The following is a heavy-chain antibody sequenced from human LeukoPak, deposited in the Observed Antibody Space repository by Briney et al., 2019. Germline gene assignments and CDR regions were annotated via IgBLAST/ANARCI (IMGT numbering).Heavy chain of an antibody. Sequence: PSGTLSLTCAVSGGSISSSNWWTWVRQPPGKGLEWIGEIFHSGSTNYNPSLKSRVTISVDKSKNQFSLKLSSVTAADTAVYYCARANLVVVPTAIYYYGMDVWGKGTTVTVSS. CDR1: GGSISSSNW. D-gene: IGHD2-2*01. J-gene: IGHJ6*04. V-gene: IGHV4-4*02. CDR3: ARANLVVVPTAIYYYGMDV. CDR2: IFHSGST.